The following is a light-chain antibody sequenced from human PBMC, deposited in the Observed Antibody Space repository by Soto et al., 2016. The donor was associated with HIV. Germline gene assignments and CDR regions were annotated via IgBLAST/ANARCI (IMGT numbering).Light chain of an antibody. J-gene: IGKJ5*01. CDR2: LAS. CDR1: QSLLHTNTYYY. V-gene: IGKV2-28*01. Sequence: DIVMTQSPLSLPVTLGEPASISCRSSQSLLHTNTYYYLTWYFQKPGQSPRRLIYLASTRASGVPDRFSGSGSGTEFTLIISSLQPDDFGTYYCQHYYNYPVTFGHGTRLEIK. CDR3: QHYYNYPVT.